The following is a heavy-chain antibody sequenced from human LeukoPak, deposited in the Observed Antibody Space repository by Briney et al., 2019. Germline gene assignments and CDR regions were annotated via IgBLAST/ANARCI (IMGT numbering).Heavy chain of an antibody. V-gene: IGHV3-30-3*01. CDR1: GFTFSSYA. D-gene: IGHD1-26*01. Sequence: GRSLRLSCAASGFTFSSYAMHWVRQAPGKGLEWVAVISYDGSNKYYADSVKGRFTISRDNSKNTLYLQMNSLRAEDTAVYYCAREEQLRAFDIWGQGTMVTVSS. J-gene: IGHJ3*02. CDR2: ISYDGSNK. CDR3: AREEQLRAFDI.